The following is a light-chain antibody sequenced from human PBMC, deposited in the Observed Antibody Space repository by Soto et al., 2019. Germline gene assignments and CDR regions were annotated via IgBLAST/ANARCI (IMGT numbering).Light chain of an antibody. Sequence: DIQMTQSPSTLSASVGDRVTITCRASQSISNWLAWYQQKPGKVPKLLIYKASSLESGVPSRFSGSGSGTEFTLTISSLQPDDFATYYCQQYNSHWWTFGRGTKVDNK. V-gene: IGKV1-5*03. CDR3: QQYNSHWWT. CDR2: KAS. J-gene: IGKJ1*01. CDR1: QSISNW.